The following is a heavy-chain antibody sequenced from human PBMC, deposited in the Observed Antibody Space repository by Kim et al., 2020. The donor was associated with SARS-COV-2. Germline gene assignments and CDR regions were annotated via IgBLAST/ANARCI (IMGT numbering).Heavy chain of an antibody. CDR3: ARDLTSYGSGTLEAFDI. V-gene: IGHV3-53*01. CDR2: IYSGGST. D-gene: IGHD3-10*01. Sequence: GGSLRLSCAASGFTVSSNYMSWVRQAPGKGLEWVSVIYSGGSTYYADSVKGRFTISRDNSKNTLYLQMNSLRAEDTAVYYCARDLTSYGSGTLEAFDIWGQGTMVTVSS. J-gene: IGHJ3*02. CDR1: GFTVSSNY.